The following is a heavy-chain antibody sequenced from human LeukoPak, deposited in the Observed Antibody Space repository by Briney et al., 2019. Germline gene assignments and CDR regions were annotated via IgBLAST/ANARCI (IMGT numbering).Heavy chain of an antibody. CDR2: INSDGTST. J-gene: IGHJ4*02. D-gene: IGHD3-10*01. CDR3: TRAGSGSSYDS. CDR1: GFALRTYW. V-gene: IGHV3-74*01. Sequence: GGSLRLSCAASGFALRTYWMHWVRQAPGKGLVWVSLINSDGTSTIYADSGKGRFTISRDTAKNTLYLEMNRLRADDTAVYYCTRAGSGSSYDSWGQGTLVTVSS.